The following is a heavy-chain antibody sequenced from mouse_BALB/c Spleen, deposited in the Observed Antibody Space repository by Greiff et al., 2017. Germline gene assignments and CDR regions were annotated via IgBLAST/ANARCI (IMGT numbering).Heavy chain of an antibody. V-gene: IGHV1-5*01. CDR3: TRYYGNYYAMDY. CDR1: GYTFTSYW. D-gene: IGHD2-1*01. CDR2: IYPGNSDT. J-gene: IGHJ4*01. Sequence: EVQLQQSGTVLARPGASVKMSCKASGYTFTSYWMHWVKQRPGQGLEWIGAIYPGNSDTSYNQKFKGKAKLTAVTSTSTAYMELSSLTNEDSAVYYCTRYYGNYYAMDYWGQGTSVTVSS.